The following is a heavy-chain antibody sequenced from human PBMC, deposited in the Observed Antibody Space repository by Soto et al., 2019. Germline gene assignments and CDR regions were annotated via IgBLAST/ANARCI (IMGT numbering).Heavy chain of an antibody. CDR2: IIPILGTA. J-gene: IGHJ4*02. Sequence: QVQLVQSEAEVKKPGSSVKVSCKASGGTFSSYAISWVRQALGQGLDWMGGIIPILGTANYAQKFQGRVTITADESTSTAYMELSSLRSEDTAVYYCARDPPYRESGNYFDYWGQGTLVTVSS. D-gene: IGHD1-26*01. CDR1: GGTFSSYA. V-gene: IGHV1-69*01. CDR3: ARDPPYRESGNYFDY.